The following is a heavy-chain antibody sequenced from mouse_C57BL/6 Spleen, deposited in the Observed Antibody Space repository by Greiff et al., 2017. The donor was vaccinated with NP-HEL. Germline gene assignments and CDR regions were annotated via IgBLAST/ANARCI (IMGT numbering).Heavy chain of an antibody. J-gene: IGHJ4*01. CDR2: IDPSDSYT. Sequence: VQLQQPGAELVKPGASVKLSCKASGYTFTSYWMQWVKQRPGQGLEWIGEIDPSDSYTNYNQKFKGKATLTVDTSSSTAYMQLSSLTSEDSAVYYCARRGYDYDEENYYAMDYWGQGTSVTVSS. D-gene: IGHD2-4*01. CDR3: ARRGYDYDEENYYAMDY. V-gene: IGHV1-50*01. CDR1: GYTFTSYW.